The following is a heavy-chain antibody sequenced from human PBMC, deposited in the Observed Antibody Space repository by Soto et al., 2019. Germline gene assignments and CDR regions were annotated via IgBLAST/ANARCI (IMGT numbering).Heavy chain of an antibody. Sequence: SETLSLTCTVSGGSISTYYWSWIRQPPGKGLEWIGYIYYSGSTNYNPSLKSRVTISVDTSKNQFSLKLSSVSAADTAVYYCARDGSRYDFWSGPYYFDYWGHGSLVTVSS. CDR1: GGSISTYY. J-gene: IGHJ4*01. CDR2: IYYSGST. CDR3: ARDGSRYDFWSGPYYFDY. D-gene: IGHD3-3*01. V-gene: IGHV4-59*01.